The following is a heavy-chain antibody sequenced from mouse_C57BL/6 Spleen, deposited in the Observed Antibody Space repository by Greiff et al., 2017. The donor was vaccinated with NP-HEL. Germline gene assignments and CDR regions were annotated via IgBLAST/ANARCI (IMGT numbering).Heavy chain of an antibody. Sequence: EVKLVESGGGLVQPGGSLKLSCAASGFTFSDYYMYWVRQTPEKRLEWVAYIRNGGGSTYYPDTVKGRFTISRDNAKNTLYLQMSRLKSEDTAMYYCAIGGSSYTYYFDYWGQGTTLTVSS. D-gene: IGHD1-1*01. CDR1: GFTFSDYY. J-gene: IGHJ2*01. V-gene: IGHV5-12*01. CDR2: IRNGGGST. CDR3: AIGGSSYTYYFDY.